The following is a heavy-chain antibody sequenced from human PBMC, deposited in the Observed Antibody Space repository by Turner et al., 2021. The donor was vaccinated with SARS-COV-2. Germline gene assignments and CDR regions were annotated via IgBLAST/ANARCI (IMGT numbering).Heavy chain of an antibody. CDR3: ARERGRSPDFSFYAMDV. CDR1: AYPLTGYY. J-gene: IGHJ6*02. CDR2: IHPNTVAT. V-gene: IGHV1-2*02. D-gene: IGHD3-3*01. Sequence: QMQLVQSGAEVRKPGASMKVSCEASAYPLTGYYIHRERQAPGQGLEWIGWIHPNTVATNFAQKFQGRVTMTRDTSISTAYMELTSLRSDDTAIYYCARERGRSPDFSFYAMDVWGQGTTVTVSS.